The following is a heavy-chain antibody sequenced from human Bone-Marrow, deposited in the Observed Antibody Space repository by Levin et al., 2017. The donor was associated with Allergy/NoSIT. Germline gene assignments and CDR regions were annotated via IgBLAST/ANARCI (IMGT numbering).Heavy chain of an antibody. D-gene: IGHD6-13*01. J-gene: IGHJ4*02. Sequence: GESLKISCKGSGYNFGDYWISWVRQMPGKGLEWLGRIDPSDSYTYYNPSFQGHVTISVDKSISTVHLQWTSLKASDTAMYFCARQAGTYSSSSGDFWGQGSLVIVSS. CDR3: ARQAGTYSSSSGDF. V-gene: IGHV5-10-1*01. CDR1: GYNFGDYW. CDR2: IDPSDSYT.